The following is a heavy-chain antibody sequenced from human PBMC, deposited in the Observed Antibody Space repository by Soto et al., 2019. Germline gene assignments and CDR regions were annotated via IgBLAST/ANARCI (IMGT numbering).Heavy chain of an antibody. V-gene: IGHV3-30*18. CDR1: VFTCSSYG. CDR3: ANGATISFY. J-gene: IGHJ4*02. CDR2: ISYDGSNK. D-gene: IGHD1-26*01. Sequence: WWSLRLSCSASVFTCSSYGMHWFRQAPGKGLEWVAVISYDGSNKYYADSVKGRFTISRDNSKNTLYLQMNSLRAEDTAVYYCANGATISFYWGQGTLVTVSS.